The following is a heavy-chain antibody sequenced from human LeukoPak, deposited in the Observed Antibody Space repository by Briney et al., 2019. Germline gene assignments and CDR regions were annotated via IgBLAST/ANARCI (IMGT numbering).Heavy chain of an antibody. Sequence: PSGTLSLTCTVSVGSINSYYWSWIRQPPGKGLEYIGYISSSGSSNYNPSLRSRVTISVHTSKNQFSLKLSPVTAADTAVYYCARDGGNSPFDYWGQGTLVTVSS. CDR2: ISSSGSS. CDR3: ARDGGNSPFDY. V-gene: IGHV4-4*09. CDR1: VGSINSYY. D-gene: IGHD4-23*01. J-gene: IGHJ4*02.